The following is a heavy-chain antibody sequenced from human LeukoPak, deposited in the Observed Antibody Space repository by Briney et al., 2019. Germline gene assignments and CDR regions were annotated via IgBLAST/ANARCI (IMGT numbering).Heavy chain of an antibody. J-gene: IGHJ4*02. CDR1: GGSISSYY. V-gene: IGHV4-59*01. CDR3: ARGRIVGATFYYFDY. D-gene: IGHD1-26*01. CDR2: IYYSGST. Sequence: SETLSLTCTVSGGSISSYYWSWIRQPPGKGLEWIGYIYYSGSTNYNPSLKSRVTISVDTSKNQFSLKLSSVTAADTAVYYCARGRIVGATFYYFDYWGQGTLVTVSS.